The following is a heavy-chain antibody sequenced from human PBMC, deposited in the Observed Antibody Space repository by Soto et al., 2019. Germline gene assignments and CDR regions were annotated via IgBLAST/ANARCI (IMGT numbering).Heavy chain of an antibody. CDR3: AKGQGWSYYYDS. D-gene: IGHD2-15*01. V-gene: IGHV3-23*01. J-gene: IGHJ4*02. CDR1: GFTFSSYA. CDR2: IGGSGGT. Sequence: EVQLLESGEGLVQPGGSLRLSCAASGFTFSSYAMSWVRLAPGKGLEWFSSIGGSGGTYYADSVKGRFTISRDNSKNMLYLHLNSLRAEDTAMYYCAKGQGWSYYYDSWGQGTLVTVSS.